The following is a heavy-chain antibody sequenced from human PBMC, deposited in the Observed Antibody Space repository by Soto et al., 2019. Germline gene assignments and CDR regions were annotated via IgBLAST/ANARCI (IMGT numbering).Heavy chain of an antibody. D-gene: IGHD2-15*01. CDR3: ARRGGGVVLAATTPFDY. J-gene: IGHJ4*02. CDR1: SGSISTANW. V-gene: IGHV4-4*02. CDR2: IYHSGST. Sequence: QVPLQESGPRLVRPSGTLSLTCTVSSGSISTANWWSWVRQPPGRGLEWIEEIYHSGSTNYNLSLKSRVTLSVDKSKNQFSLRLSSVTAADTATYYCARRGGGVVLAATTPFDYWGQGTLVTVSS.